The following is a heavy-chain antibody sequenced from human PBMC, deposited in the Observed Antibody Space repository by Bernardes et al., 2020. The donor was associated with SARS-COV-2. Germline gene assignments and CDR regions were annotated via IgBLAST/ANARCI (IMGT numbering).Heavy chain of an antibody. CDR1: GVNFHREV. D-gene: IGHD4-17*01. J-gene: IGHJ3*02. V-gene: IGHV3-23*01. CDR2: ISSSGDSI. Sequence: GGSLRLSCAVSGVNFHREVMNWVRQAPGKGLEWVSSISSSGDSIYYAESVKGRFTISRDNSRDRLYLQMNSLRAEDTAIYYCARDRSESWTTVVTGAFDIWGQGTMVTVSS. CDR3: ARDRSESWTTVVTGAFDI.